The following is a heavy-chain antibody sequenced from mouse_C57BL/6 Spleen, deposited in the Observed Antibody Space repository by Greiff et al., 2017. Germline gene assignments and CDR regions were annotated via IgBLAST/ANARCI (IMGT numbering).Heavy chain of an antibody. D-gene: IGHD1-1*01. CDR1: GYTFTSYW. CDR3: ARSEYYYSSSYWYFDV. Sequence: VQLQQSGAELVMPGASVKLSCKASGYTFTSYWMHWVKQRPGQGLEWIGEIDPSDSYTNYNQKFKGKSTLTVDKSSSTAYMQLSSLTSEDSAVYYCARSEYYYSSSYWYFDVWGTGTTVTVSS. V-gene: IGHV1-69*01. J-gene: IGHJ1*03. CDR2: IDPSDSYT.